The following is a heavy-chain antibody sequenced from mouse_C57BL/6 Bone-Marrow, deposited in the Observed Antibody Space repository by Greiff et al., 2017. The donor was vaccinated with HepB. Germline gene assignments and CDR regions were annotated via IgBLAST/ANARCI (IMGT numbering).Heavy chain of an antibody. Sequence: EVMLVESGGDLVKPGGSLKLSCAASGFTFSSYGMSWVRQTPDKRLEWVATISSGGSYTYYPDSVKGRFTISRDNAKNTLYLQMSSLKSEDTAMYYCASTTSYYFDYWGQGTTLTVSS. CDR3: ASTTSYYFDY. J-gene: IGHJ2*01. CDR1: GFTFSSYG. CDR2: ISSGGSYT. V-gene: IGHV5-6*01. D-gene: IGHD5-5*01.